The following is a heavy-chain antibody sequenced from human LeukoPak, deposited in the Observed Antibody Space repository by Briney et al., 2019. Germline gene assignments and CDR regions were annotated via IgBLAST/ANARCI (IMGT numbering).Heavy chain of an antibody. CDR1: GFSLSTSGVG. CDR2: IYWNDDK. CDR3: PHFYCSGGSCNPRANWFAP. Sequence: SGPTLVKPTQTLTLTCTFSGFSLSTSGVGVGWIRQPPGKALEWLALIYWNDDKRYSPSPKSRLTITKDTSKNQVVLTMTNMDPVNTPTYYCPHFYCSGGSCNPRANWFAPWGQGTLVTVPS. D-gene: IGHD2-15*01. J-gene: IGHJ5*02. V-gene: IGHV2-5*01.